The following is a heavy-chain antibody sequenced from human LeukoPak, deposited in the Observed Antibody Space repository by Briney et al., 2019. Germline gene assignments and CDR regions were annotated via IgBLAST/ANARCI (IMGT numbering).Heavy chain of an antibody. CDR1: GYRFTSYW. D-gene: IGHD4-23*01. Sequence: GESLKISCKGSGYRFTSYWIAWVRQMPGKGLEWMGIIYPGVSDTRYSPSLQGQVTISADKSISTAFLQWSSLRASDTAMYYCARHLNYGGNSDGMDVWGQGTTVTVSS. V-gene: IGHV5-51*01. CDR2: IYPGVSDT. J-gene: IGHJ6*02. CDR3: ARHLNYGGNSDGMDV.